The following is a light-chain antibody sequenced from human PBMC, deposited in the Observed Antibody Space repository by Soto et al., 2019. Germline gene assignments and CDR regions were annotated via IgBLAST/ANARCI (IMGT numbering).Light chain of an antibody. Sequence: GARVTITCRASQSIRGWLAWYQQKPGKGPKFLIYQVSSLQSGVPPRFSGSGSGTEFTLTISSLQADDIATYYCQQYYKYPWTFGQGTKVEVK. V-gene: IGKV1-5*03. CDR3: QQYYKYPWT. CDR1: QSIRGW. J-gene: IGKJ1*01. CDR2: QVS.